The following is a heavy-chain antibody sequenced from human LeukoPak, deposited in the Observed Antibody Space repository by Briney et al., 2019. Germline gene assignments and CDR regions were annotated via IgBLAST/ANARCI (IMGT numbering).Heavy chain of an antibody. CDR2: ISSSSSYI. CDR1: GFTFSSYS. Sequence: GGSLRLSCAASGFTFSSYSMNWVRQAPGKGLEWVSSISSSSSYIYYADSVKGRFTISRDNAKNSLYLQMNSLRAEDTAVYYCARDLPIRWVDRRGYSYGQSDYWGQGTLVTVSS. V-gene: IGHV3-21*01. CDR3: ARDLPIRWVDRRGYSYGQSDY. D-gene: IGHD5-18*01. J-gene: IGHJ4*02.